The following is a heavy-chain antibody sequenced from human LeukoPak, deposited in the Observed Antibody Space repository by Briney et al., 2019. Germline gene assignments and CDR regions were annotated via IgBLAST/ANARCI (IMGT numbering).Heavy chain of an antibody. D-gene: IGHD1-26*01. J-gene: IGHJ4*02. CDR1: NYTFIRYG. CDR2: ISPYNGNT. Sequence: ASVKVSCKASNYTFIRYGITWVRQAPGQGLEWLAWISPYNGNTKYAQKFQGRVTMTTDTSTSTAYMELRSLTSDDTAVYYCAREESIGRYQFLHDYWGQGTLVTVSS. V-gene: IGHV1-18*01. CDR3: AREESIGRYQFLHDY.